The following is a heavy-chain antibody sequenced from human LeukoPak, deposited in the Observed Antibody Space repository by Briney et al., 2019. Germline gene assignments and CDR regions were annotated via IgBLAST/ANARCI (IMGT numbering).Heavy chain of an antibody. V-gene: IGHV4-34*01. CDR1: GGSFSGYY. CDR2: INHSGST. J-gene: IGHJ4*02. Sequence: SETLSLTCAVYGGSFSGYYWSWIRQPPGKGLEWIGEINHSGSTNYNPSLKSRVTISVDTSKNQFSLKLSSVTAADTAVYYCARGRFGAAAGGYFDYWGQGTLVTVSS. CDR3: ARGRFGAAAGGYFDY. D-gene: IGHD6-13*01.